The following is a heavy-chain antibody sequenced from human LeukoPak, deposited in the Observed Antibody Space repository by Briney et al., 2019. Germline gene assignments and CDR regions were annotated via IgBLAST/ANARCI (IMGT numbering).Heavy chain of an antibody. D-gene: IGHD3-16*01. Sequence: SETLSLTCSVSGYVISRHYWSWIRQPPGKGLEWIGYIYYSGSTDYNPSLKSRVTMSVDTSKTQFSLRLSSVTAADTAVYYCARRLLGSNHFDYWGQGILVTVSS. V-gene: IGHV4-59*11. CDR3: ARRLLGSNHFDY. J-gene: IGHJ4*02. CDR2: IYYSGST. CDR1: GYVISRHY.